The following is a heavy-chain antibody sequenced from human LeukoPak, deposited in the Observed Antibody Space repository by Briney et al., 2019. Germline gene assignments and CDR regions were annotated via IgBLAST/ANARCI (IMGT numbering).Heavy chain of an antibody. CDR3: ASIDSSGWYVH. CDR1: GFTFSSYD. CDR2: IGTAGDT. J-gene: IGHJ5*02. D-gene: IGHD6-19*01. V-gene: IGHV3-13*01. Sequence: GGSLRLSCAASGFTFSSYDMHWVRQATGKGLEWVSAIGTAGDTYYPGSVKGRFTISRENAKNSLYLQMNSLRAEDTAVYYCASIDSSGWYVHWGQGTLVTVSS.